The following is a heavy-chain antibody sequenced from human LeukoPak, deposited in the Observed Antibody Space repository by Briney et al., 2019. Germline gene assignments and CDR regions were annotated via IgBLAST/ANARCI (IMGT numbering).Heavy chain of an antibody. V-gene: IGHV1-46*03. D-gene: IGHD3-22*01. J-gene: IGHJ4*02. Sequence: ASVKVSCKASGYTFTSYYMHWGLQAPGQGLEWMGIINPSGGSTSYAQKFQGRVTMTRDTSTSTVYMELSSLRSEDTAVYYCARPSGYYSYFDYWGQGTLVTISS. CDR3: ARPSGYYSYFDY. CDR1: GYTFTSYY. CDR2: INPSGGST.